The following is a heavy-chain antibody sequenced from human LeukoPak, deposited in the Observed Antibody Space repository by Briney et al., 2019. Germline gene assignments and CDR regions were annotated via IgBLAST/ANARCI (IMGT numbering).Heavy chain of an antibody. CDR1: GFTFSSYG. CDR2: ISYDGSNK. CDR3: AKSEDLYDSSGYYPAGGEY. V-gene: IGHV3-30*18. D-gene: IGHD3-22*01. Sequence: PGGSLRLSCAASGFTFSSYGMHWVRQAPGKGLEWVAVISYDGSNKYYADSVKGRFTISRDNSKNTLYLQMNSLRAEDTAVYYCAKSEDLYDSSGYYPAGGEYWGQRTLVTVSS. J-gene: IGHJ4*02.